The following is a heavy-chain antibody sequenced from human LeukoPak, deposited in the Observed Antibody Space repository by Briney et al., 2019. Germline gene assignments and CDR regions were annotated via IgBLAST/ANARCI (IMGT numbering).Heavy chain of an antibody. CDR2: IIPIFGTA. D-gene: IGHD3-22*01. J-gene: IGHJ3*02. CDR3: ARGGYYYDSSGSSDAFDI. CDR1: ECTFSSYA. Sequence: SVKVSCKASECTFSSYAISWVRQAPGQGLEWMGGIIPIFGTANYAQKFQGRVTITADESTSTAYMELSSLRSEDTAVYYCARGGYYYDSSGSSDAFDIWGQGTMVTVSS. V-gene: IGHV1-69*13.